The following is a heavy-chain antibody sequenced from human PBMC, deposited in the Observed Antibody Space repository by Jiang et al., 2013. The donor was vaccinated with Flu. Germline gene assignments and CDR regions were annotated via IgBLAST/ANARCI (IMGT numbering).Heavy chain of an antibody. D-gene: IGHD1-26*01. CDR3: ASDSSNGIWSYY. CDR2: VYKVGTP. Sequence: LLKPSETLSLTCIVSGDSISNYYWSWIRQPREGLEWIGCVYKVGTPSSTPPQESSHHVSGPVNNQFSLKLTSVTAADTAVYYCASDSSNGIWSYYWGRGTLVTVSS. J-gene: IGHJ4*02. CDR1: GDSISNYY. V-gene: IGHV4-4*07.